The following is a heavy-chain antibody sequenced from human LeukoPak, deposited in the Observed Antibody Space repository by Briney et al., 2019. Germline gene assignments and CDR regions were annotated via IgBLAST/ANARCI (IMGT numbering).Heavy chain of an antibody. CDR2: IRQLGSEI. V-gene: IGHV3-7*01. CDR1: GFTFESYW. D-gene: IGHD2-15*01. J-gene: IGHJ4*02. Sequence: PGGSLRLSRVASGFTFESYWMSWYRQVPGRGLEWVANIRQLGSEIYYADSVWGRFTISRDDANNSLFLHMSSVRADDAGVYYCARVLSVALAASHWGRGTLVAVSS. CDR3: ARVLSVALAASH.